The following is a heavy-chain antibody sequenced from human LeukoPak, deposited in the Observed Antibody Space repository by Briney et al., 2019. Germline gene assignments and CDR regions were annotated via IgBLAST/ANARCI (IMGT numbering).Heavy chain of an antibody. V-gene: IGHV3-7*01. CDR1: GFTFSSYW. J-gene: IGHJ4*02. CDR3: ARHIPRGNNDFDC. D-gene: IGHD1/OR15-1a*01. Sequence: GGSLRPSCSASGFTFSSYWMSWVRQAPGKGLEWVANIKQDGSEKYYVDSVKGRLTISRDYAKNSLYLQMNSLRVEDTAVYYCARHIPRGNNDFDCWGQGTLVTVSS. CDR2: IKQDGSEK.